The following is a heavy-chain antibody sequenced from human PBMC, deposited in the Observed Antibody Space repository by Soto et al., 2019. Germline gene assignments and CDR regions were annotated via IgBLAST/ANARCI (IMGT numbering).Heavy chain of an antibody. CDR3: ASRERVDAFDI. J-gene: IGHJ3*02. CDR1: GGTFSIYA. D-gene: IGHD1-26*01. V-gene: IGHV1-69*13. Sequence: SVKVSCKASGGTFSIYAISGVGQAPGQGLDWMGGIIPILGSANYAQKFQDRVTITADESTTTTYMELSSLRSEDAAVYYCASRERVDAFDIWGQGTMVTVSS. CDR2: IIPILGSA.